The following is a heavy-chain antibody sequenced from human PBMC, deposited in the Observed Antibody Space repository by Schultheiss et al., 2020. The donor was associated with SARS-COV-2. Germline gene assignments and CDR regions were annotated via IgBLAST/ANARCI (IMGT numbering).Heavy chain of an antibody. V-gene: IGHV4-59*08. CDR3: ARNGVPQSALIAAAGTDYFDL. J-gene: IGHJ2*01. Sequence: SETLSLTCTVSGGSISSYYWGWIRQPPGKGLEWIGSIYYSGSTNYNPSLKSRVTISVDTSKNQFSLKLSSVTAADTAVYYCARNGVPQSALIAAAGTDYFDLWGRGTLVTVSS. CDR2: IYYSGST. D-gene: IGHD6-13*01. CDR1: GGSISSYY.